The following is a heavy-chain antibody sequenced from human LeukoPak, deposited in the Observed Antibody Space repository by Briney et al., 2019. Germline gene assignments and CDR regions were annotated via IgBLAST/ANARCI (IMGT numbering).Heavy chain of an antibody. Sequence: ASVKVSCKASGSTFTSYYMHWVRQAPGLGLEWMEIINPSGGSTSYEPKFQGRVTMTRYTSTSTVYMELSSLRSEDTAVYYCARGSPLPLYYYDSSCYYRDYYMDVWGKGTTVTISS. D-gene: IGHD3-22*01. CDR1: GSTFTSYY. V-gene: IGHV1-46*01. CDR2: INPSGGST. J-gene: IGHJ6*03. CDR3: ARGSPLPLYYYDSSCYYRDYYMDV.